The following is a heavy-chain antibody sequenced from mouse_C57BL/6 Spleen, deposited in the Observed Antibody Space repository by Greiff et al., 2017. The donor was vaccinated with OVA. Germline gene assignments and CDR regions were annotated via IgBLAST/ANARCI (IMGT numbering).Heavy chain of an antibody. V-gene: IGHV1-62-2*01. CDR2: FYPGSGSI. Sequence: VKLMESGAELVKPGASVKLSCKASGYTFTEYTIHWVKQRSGQGLEWIGWFYPGSGSIKYNEKFKDKATLTADKSSSTVYMELSRLTSEDSAVYFCARHEDGYPSLDYWGQGTTLTVSS. D-gene: IGHD2-2*01. J-gene: IGHJ2*01. CDR1: GYTFTEYT. CDR3: ARHEDGYPSLDY.